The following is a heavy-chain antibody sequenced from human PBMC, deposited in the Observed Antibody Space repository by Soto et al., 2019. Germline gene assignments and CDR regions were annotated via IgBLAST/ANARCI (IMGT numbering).Heavy chain of an antibody. Sequence: GGSLRLSCAASGFTFSGSAMHWVRQASGKXLEWVGRIRSKANSYATAYAASVKGRFTISRDDSKNTAYLQMNSLKTEDTAVYYCTRLDILTGYYLLGGYYYYGMDVWGQGTTVTVSS. J-gene: IGHJ6*02. CDR2: IRSKANSYAT. CDR3: TRLDILTGYYLLGGYYYYGMDV. D-gene: IGHD3-9*01. V-gene: IGHV3-73*01. CDR1: GFTFSGSA.